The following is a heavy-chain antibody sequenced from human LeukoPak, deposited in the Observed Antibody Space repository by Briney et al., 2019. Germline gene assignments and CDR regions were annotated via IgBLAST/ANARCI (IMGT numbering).Heavy chain of an antibody. CDR2: MNPNSGNI. CDR3: ARRSGGTGTTLGY. CDR1: GYTFTSYD. Sequence: GASVKVSCKASGYTFTSYDINWVRQATGQGPEWMGWMNPNSGNIGYAQNFQGRVNITRNTSISTAYLELSSLRPEDTAVYYCARRSGGTGTTLGYWGQGTLVTVSS. J-gene: IGHJ4*02. D-gene: IGHD1-1*01. V-gene: IGHV1-8*03.